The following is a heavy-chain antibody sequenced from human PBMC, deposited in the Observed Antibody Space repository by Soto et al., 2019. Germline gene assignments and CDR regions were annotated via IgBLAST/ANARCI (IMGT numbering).Heavy chain of an antibody. CDR2: IKSKTDGGTT. Sequence: EVQLVESGGGLVQPGGSLRLSCAASGFTFSNAWMSWVRQAPGKGLEWLGLIKSKTDGGTTDYAAPVKGRFTISRDDSKNTLYLQMNSLKTEDTAVYYCTRGIVPAHIDANWFDPWGQGTLVTVSS. CDR3: TRGIVPAHIDANWFDP. CDR1: GFTFSNAW. D-gene: IGHD2-2*01. J-gene: IGHJ5*02. V-gene: IGHV3-15*01.